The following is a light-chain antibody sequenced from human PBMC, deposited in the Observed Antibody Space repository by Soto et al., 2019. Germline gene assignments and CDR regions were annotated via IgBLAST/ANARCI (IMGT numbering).Light chain of an antibody. CDR2: DVS. CDR3: SSYTSSSTYV. V-gene: IGLV2-14*01. Sequence: SVLTQPASVSGSPGQSITISCTGTSSYVGGYNYVSWYQQHPGKAPKLMIYDVSNRPSGLSNRFSGSKSGNTASLTISGLQAEDEADYYCSSYTSSSTYVFGTGTKVTVL. J-gene: IGLJ1*01. CDR1: SSYVGGYNY.